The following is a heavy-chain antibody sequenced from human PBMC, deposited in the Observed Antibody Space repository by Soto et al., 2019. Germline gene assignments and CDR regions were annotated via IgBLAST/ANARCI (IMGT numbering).Heavy chain of an antibody. J-gene: IGHJ4*02. D-gene: IGHD5-18*01. CDR3: ARGDIQLWLSDFDY. CDR2: INPSSGST. CDR1: GYTFSSYY. V-gene: IGHV1-46*01. Sequence: QVQLVQSGAEVKKPGASVKVSCKASGYTFSSYYMHWVRQAPGQGLEWMGIINPSSGSTSYAQKSQGGVTMTRDTSTSTVYMELSRLRSEDTAVYYCARGDIQLWLSDFDYWGQGTLVTVSS.